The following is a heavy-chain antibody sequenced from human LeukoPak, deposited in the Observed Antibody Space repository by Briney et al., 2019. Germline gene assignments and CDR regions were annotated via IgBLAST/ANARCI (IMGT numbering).Heavy chain of an antibody. D-gene: IGHD5-12*01. CDR2: IYTSGST. V-gene: IGHV4-61*02. J-gene: IGHJ4*02. CDR3: ARLTGYDWETSYDY. Sequence: SQTLSLTCTVSGGSISSGSYYWSWIRQPAGKGLEWIGRIYTSGSTNYNPSLKSRVTISVDTSKNQFSLKLSSVTAADTAVYYCARLTGYDWETSYDYWGQGTLVTVSS. CDR1: GGSISSGSYY.